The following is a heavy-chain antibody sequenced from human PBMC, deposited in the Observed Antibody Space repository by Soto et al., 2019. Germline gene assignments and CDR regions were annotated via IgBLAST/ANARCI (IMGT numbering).Heavy chain of an antibody. CDR3: TTVRVRGVIIGMIYYYGMDV. CDR2: IKSKTDGGTT. J-gene: IGHJ6*02. Sequence: EVQLVESGGGLVKPGGSLRLSCAASGFTFSNAWMSWVRQAPGKGLEWVGRIKSKTDGGTTDYAAPVKGRFTISRDDSKNTLYLQMNSLKTEDTAVYYCTTVRVRGVIIGMIYYYGMDVWGQGTTVTVSS. CDR1: GFTFSNAW. V-gene: IGHV3-15*01. D-gene: IGHD3-10*01.